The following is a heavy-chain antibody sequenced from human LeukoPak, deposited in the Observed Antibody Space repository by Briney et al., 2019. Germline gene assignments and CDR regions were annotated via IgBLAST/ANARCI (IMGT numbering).Heavy chain of an antibody. J-gene: IGHJ4*02. CDR1: GITFSRYW. V-gene: IGHV3-7*01. Sequence: GGSLRLSCAASGITFSRYWMNWVRQAPGKGLEWVANIKEDGSVKNYVDSVRGRFTVSRDNAKNSLYLQMNSLRAEDTAVYYCARVSIAVAGDYWGQGTLVTVSS. CDR2: IKEDGSVK. D-gene: IGHD6-19*01. CDR3: ARVSIAVAGDY.